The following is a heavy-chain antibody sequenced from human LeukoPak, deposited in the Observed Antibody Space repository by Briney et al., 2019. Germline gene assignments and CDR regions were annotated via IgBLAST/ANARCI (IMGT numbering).Heavy chain of an antibody. J-gene: IGHJ4*02. Sequence: SVKVSCKASGGTFSSYAISWVRQAPGQGLEWMGGIIPIFGTANYAQKFQGRVTITTDESTSTAYMEMSSLRSEDTAVYYCARSAVGGNWNFYDYWGQGTLVTVSS. D-gene: IGHD1-7*01. V-gene: IGHV1-69*05. CDR1: GGTFSSYA. CDR2: IIPIFGTA. CDR3: ARSAVGGNWNFYDY.